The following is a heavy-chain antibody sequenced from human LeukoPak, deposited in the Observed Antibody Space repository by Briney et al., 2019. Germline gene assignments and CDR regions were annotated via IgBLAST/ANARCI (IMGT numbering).Heavy chain of an antibody. CDR3: ARDTLSGSLPDY. CDR1: GGSLSSGSYY. D-gene: IGHD1-26*01. J-gene: IGHJ4*02. Sequence: SQTLSLTCPVSGGSLSSGSYYWSWIPQPAGEGLEWIGCIYTSGNNNYNPPLKRRVPIPVDTSKDHFSLKMKSATAADTAGFLWARDTLSGSLPDYWGQGTLVTVSS. CDR2: IYTSGNN. V-gene: IGHV4-61*02.